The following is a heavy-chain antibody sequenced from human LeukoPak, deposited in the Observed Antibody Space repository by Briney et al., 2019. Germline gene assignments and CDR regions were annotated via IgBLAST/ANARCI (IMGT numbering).Heavy chain of an antibody. D-gene: IGHD6-13*01. CDR2: IRYDGSNK. Sequence: PGGSLRLSCAASGFTFSSYGMHWVRQAPGKGLKWVAFIRYDGSNKYYADSVKGRFTISRDNSKNTLYLLMNSLRAEDTAVYYCAKQGPGSGGAAAEVLGYWGQGTLVTVSS. CDR1: GFTFSSYG. V-gene: IGHV3-30*02. J-gene: IGHJ4*02. CDR3: AKQGPGSGGAAAEVLGY.